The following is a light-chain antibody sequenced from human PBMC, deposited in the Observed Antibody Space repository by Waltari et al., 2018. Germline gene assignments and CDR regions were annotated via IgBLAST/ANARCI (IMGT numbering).Light chain of an antibody. V-gene: IGKV3-15*01. Sequence: EVVMTQSPATLSASPGERVTLSCRARQSISDNLAWSQQSSGHQAPRLLLYGAFTRASGIPARFTGSGSGTEFTLTISSLQSDDSAIYYCQQYNRWPPITFGQGTRLEIK. J-gene: IGKJ5*01. CDR1: QSISDN. CDR3: QQYNRWPPIT. CDR2: GAF.